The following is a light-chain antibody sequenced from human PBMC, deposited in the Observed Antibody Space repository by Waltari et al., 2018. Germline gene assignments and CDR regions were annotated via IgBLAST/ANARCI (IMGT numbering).Light chain of an antibody. CDR1: SLRRFY. Sequence: SSELTQDPAVSVALGQTVRITCRGDSLRRFYASWYQQKPGQAPLFVIYGKNKRPPGIPDRFSCTSSGDTASVTITWTPVAEEADDYCHARDGTGYHLHVFGAAAKVTVL. V-gene: IGLV3-19*01. CDR3: HARDGTGYHLHV. J-gene: IGLJ1*01. CDR2: GKN.